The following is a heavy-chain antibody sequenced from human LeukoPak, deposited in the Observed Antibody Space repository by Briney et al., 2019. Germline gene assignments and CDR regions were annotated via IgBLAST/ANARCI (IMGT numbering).Heavy chain of an antibody. J-gene: IGHJ4*02. CDR1: GFTVSSNY. CDR2: IYSGGST. Sequence: PGGSLRLSCAASGFTVSSNYMSWVRQAPGKGLEWVSVIYSGGSTYYADSVKGRFTISRDNSKNTLYLQMNSLRAEDTAVYFCAEQSAGSAAWYSLHYDFWGQGTLVTVSS. D-gene: IGHD6-13*01. CDR3: AEQSAGSAAWYSLHYDF. V-gene: IGHV3-53*01.